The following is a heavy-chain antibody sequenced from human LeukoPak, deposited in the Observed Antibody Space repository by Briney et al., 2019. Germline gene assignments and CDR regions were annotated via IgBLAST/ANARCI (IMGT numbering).Heavy chain of an antibody. CDR2: IYYSGST. V-gene: IGHV4-39*07. J-gene: IGHJ4*02. CDR1: GGSISSSSYY. CDR3: ASPLSADY. Sequence: MASETLSLTCTVSGGSISSSSYYWGWIRQPPGKGLEWIGSIYYSGSTYYNPSLKSRVTIPVDTSKNQFSLKLSSVTAADTAVYYCASPLSADYWGQGTLVTVSS.